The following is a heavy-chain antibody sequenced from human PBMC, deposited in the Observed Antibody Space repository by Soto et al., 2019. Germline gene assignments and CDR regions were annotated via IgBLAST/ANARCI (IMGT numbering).Heavy chain of an antibody. D-gene: IGHD3-10*01. CDR1: GFTFSSYA. Sequence: GGSLRLCCAASGFTFSSYAMSWVRQAPGKGLEWVSAISGSGGSTYYADSVKGRFTISRDNSKNTLYLQMNSLRAEDTAVYYCAKDMVRGVVYNWFDPWGQGTLVTVSS. CDR2: ISGSGGST. V-gene: IGHV3-23*01. J-gene: IGHJ5*02. CDR3: AKDMVRGVVYNWFDP.